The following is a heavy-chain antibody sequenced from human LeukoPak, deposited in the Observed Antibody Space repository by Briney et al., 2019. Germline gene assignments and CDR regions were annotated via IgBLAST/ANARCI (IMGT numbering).Heavy chain of an antibody. CDR3: ATGIAVGFNY. Sequence: SETLSLTCNVSGGSISSYYRSWIRQPPGQGLEWIGYIYYSGSTNYNPSLKSRVTISVDTSKNQFSLKLSSVTAADTAVYYCATGIAVGFNYWGQGTLVTVSS. V-gene: IGHV4-59*01. CDR2: IYYSGST. D-gene: IGHD6-19*01. CDR1: GGSISSYY. J-gene: IGHJ4*02.